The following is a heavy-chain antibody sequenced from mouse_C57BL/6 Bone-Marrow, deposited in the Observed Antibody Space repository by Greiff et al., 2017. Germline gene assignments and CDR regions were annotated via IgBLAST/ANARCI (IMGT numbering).Heavy chain of an antibody. J-gene: IGHJ4*01. V-gene: IGHV1-47*01. CDR2: FHPYNDDT. CDR1: GYTFTTYP. Sequence: QVQLQQSGAELVKPGASVKMSCKASGYTFTTYPIEWMKQNHGKSLEWIGNFHPYNDDTKYNEKFKGKATLTVEKSSSTVYLELSRLTSDDSAVYYCAIYYDYDDGYYAMDYWGQGTSVTVSS. CDR3: AIYYDYDDGYYAMDY. D-gene: IGHD2-4*01.